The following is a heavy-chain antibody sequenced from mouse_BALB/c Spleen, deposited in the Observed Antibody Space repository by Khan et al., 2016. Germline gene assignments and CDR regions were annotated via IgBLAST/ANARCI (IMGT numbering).Heavy chain of an antibody. D-gene: IGHD1-1*01. CDR2: IAPGSGST. CDR3: AREGTVPLMDY. J-gene: IGHJ4*01. V-gene: IGHV1S41*01. Sequence: DLVKPGASVKLSCKASGYTFTSYWINWIKQRPGQGLEWIGRIAPGSGSTYYNEMFKGKATLTVDKSSSTAYIHPSSLPSEDSAFSFCAREGTVPLMDYWGQGTSVTVSS. CDR1: GYTFTSYW.